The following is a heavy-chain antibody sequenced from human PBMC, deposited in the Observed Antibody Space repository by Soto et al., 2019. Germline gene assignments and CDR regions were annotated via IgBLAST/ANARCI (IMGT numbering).Heavy chain of an antibody. D-gene: IGHD1-1*01. CDR1: GYAFTTYG. Sequence: QVHLVQSGAAVKKPGASVKVSCQGSGYAFTTYGITWVRQAPGQGLEWMGWISAHNGNTNCAQKLQGRVTVTRDTSTSTAYMELRSLRYDDTAVYYCARGRYGDYWGQGALVTVSS. CDR3: ARGRYGDY. V-gene: IGHV1-18*01. CDR2: ISAHNGNT. J-gene: IGHJ4*02.